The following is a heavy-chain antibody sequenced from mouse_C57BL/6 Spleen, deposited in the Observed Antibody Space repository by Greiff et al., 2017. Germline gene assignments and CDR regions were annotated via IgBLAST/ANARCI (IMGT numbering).Heavy chain of an antibody. CDR1: GYAFTSYW. D-gene: IGHD2-5*01. CDR3: ARQRYSNYDAMDY. CDR2: IYPGGGDT. J-gene: IGHJ4*01. V-gene: IGHV1-80*01. Sequence: VHLQQSGAELVRPGTSVKISCKASGYAFTSYWMNWVKQRPGKGLEWIGQIYPGGGDTNYNEKFKGKATLTADKSSSTAYMQLSSLTSEDSAVYYCARQRYSNYDAMDYWGQGTSVTVSS.